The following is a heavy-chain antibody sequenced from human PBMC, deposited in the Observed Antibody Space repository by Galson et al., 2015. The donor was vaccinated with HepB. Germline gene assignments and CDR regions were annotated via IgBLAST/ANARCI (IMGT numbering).Heavy chain of an antibody. CDR3: TTDLVAHIVLMVYARG. Sequence: SLRLSCAASGFTFSNAWMNWVRQAPGKGLEWVGRIKSKTDGGTTDYAAPVKGRFTISRDDSKNTLYLQMNSLKTADTAVYYCTTDLVAHIVLMVYARGWGQGTLVTVSS. V-gene: IGHV3-15*07. CDR2: IKSKTDGGTT. D-gene: IGHD2-8*01. CDR1: GFTFSNAW. J-gene: IGHJ4*02.